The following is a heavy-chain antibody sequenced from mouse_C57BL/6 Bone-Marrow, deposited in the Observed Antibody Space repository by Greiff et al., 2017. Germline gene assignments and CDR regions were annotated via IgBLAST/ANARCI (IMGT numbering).Heavy chain of an antibody. Sequence: EVKLVESGGGLVQPGGSLKLSCAASGFTFSDYYMYWVRQTPEQRLEWVAYISNGGGSTYYPDTVKGRFTISRDNAMNTLYLQMSRLKSEDTAVYYCARQGPLLWLRLDSMDYWGQGTSVTVSS. V-gene: IGHV5-12*01. CDR3: ARQGPLLWLRLDSMDY. CDR2: ISNGGGST. D-gene: IGHD2-2*01. J-gene: IGHJ4*01. CDR1: GFTFSDYY.